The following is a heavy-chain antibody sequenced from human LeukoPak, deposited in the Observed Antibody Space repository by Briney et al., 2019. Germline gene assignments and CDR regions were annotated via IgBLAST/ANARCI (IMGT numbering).Heavy chain of an antibody. CDR3: ARLPMAGHVGY. D-gene: IGHD6-19*01. CDR1: GGSISSYY. CDR2: IYYSGST. V-gene: IGHV4-59*08. Sequence: PPETLSLTCTVSGGSISSYYWSWIRQPPGKGLEWIGYIYYSGSTNYNPSLKSRVTISVDTSKNQFSLKLSSVTAADTAVYYCARLPMAGHVGYWGQGTLVTVSS. J-gene: IGHJ4*02.